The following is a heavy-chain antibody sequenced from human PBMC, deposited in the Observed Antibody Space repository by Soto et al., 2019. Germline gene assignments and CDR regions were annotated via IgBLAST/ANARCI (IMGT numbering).Heavy chain of an antibody. V-gene: IGHV4-59*01. CDR2: IYYSGST. CDR3: ARESITMVRGVIWKNWFDP. J-gene: IGHJ5*02. Sequence: SETLSLTCTVSGGSISSYYWSFGRHPPVKGLEWIGYIYYSGSTNYNPSLKSRVTISVDTSKNQFSLKLSSVTAADTAVYYCARESITMVRGVIWKNWFDPWGQGTLVTVSS. CDR1: GGSISSYY. D-gene: IGHD3-10*01.